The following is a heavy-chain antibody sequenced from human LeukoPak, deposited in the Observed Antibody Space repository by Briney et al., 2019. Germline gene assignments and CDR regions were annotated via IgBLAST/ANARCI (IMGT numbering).Heavy chain of an antibody. CDR3: AREELSSSSNWFDP. CDR1: GGSISSSSYY. J-gene: IGHJ5*02. D-gene: IGHD6-13*01. V-gene: IGHV4-39*07. CDR2: IYYSGST. Sequence: PSETLSLTCTVSGGSISSSSYYWGWIRQPPGKGLEWIGSIYYSGSTYYYPSLKSRVTISLDTSKNQFSLKLSSVTAADTAVYYCAREELSSSSNWFDPWGQGTLVTVSS.